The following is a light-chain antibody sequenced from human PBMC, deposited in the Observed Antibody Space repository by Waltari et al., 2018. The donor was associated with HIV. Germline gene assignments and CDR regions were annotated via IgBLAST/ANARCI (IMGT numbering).Light chain of an antibody. Sequence: QSALTQPASVSGSPGQSITFSCTGTSSDVGYSNYVSWYQHQPGRAPKLMIYEVSNRPSGVSNRFSGSKSGNTASLTISGLQADDEADYYCTSYTRSATKVFGGGTKLTVL. CDR2: EVS. J-gene: IGLJ2*01. CDR3: TSYTRSATKV. CDR1: SSDVGYSNY. V-gene: IGLV2-14*01.